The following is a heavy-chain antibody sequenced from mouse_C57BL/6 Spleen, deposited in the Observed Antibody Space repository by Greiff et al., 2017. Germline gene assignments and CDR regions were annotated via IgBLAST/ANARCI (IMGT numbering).Heavy chain of an antibody. V-gene: IGHV8-8*01. CDR2: IWWDDDT. Sequence: QVTLKESGPGILQPSQTLSLTCSFSGFSLSTFGMGVGWIRQPSGKGLEWLAHIWWDDDTYYNPALRSRLTIAKDTSKNHVFTKIANVDTADTATYYCARIESPYYGSREGYWYFDVWGTGTTVTVSS. CDR3: ARIESPYYGSREGYWYFDV. D-gene: IGHD1-1*01. CDR1: GFSLSTFGMG. J-gene: IGHJ1*03.